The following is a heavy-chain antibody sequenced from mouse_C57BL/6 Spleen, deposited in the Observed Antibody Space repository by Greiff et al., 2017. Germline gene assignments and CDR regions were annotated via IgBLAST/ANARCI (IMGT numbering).Heavy chain of an antibody. Sequence: EVQLQQSGPELVKPGASVKISCKASGYTFTDYYMNWVKQSHGKGLEWIGDINPNNGGTSYNQKFKGKATLTVDKSSSTAYMELRSLTSEDSAVYYCARSYDYDYYYAMDYWGQGTSVTVSS. V-gene: IGHV1-26*01. CDR3: ARSYDYDYYYAMDY. CDR2: INPNNGGT. J-gene: IGHJ4*01. D-gene: IGHD2-4*01. CDR1: GYTFTDYY.